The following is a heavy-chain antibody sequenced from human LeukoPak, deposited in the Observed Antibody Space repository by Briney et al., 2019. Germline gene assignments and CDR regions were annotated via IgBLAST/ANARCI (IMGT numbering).Heavy chain of an antibody. CDR3: ARDRRRRDGYNVEFVDP. Sequence: ASVKVSCKASGGTFSSYAISWVRQAPGQGLEWMGRIIPILGIANYAQKFQGRVTITADKSTSTAYMELSSLRSEDTAVYYCARDRRRRDGYNVEFVDPWGQGTLVTVSS. J-gene: IGHJ5*02. CDR2: IIPILGIA. CDR1: GGTFSSYA. D-gene: IGHD5-24*01. V-gene: IGHV1-69*04.